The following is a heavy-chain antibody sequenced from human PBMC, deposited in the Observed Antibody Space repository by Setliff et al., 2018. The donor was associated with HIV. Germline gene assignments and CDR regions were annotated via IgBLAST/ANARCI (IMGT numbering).Heavy chain of an antibody. CDR3: AKIQNPQGYYYDSSGYYPHPGSPDY. V-gene: IGHV3-30*02. J-gene: IGHJ4*02. Sequence: GGSLRLSCAASGFTFSSYGMHWVRQAPGKGLEWIAFIRYDGNDKYYADSVKGRFTISRDNSKNTLYLEMTSLRAEDTAVYYCAKIQNPQGYYYDSSGYYPHPGSPDYWGQGTLVTVSS. CDR1: GFTFSSYG. CDR2: IRYDGNDK. D-gene: IGHD3-22*01.